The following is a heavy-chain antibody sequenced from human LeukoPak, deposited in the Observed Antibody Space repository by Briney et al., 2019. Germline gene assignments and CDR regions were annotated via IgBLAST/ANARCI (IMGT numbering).Heavy chain of an antibody. CDR2: INHSGST. CDR1: GGSSSGYY. D-gene: IGHD5-12*01. V-gene: IGHV4-34*01. CDR3: ARGLRTRSGYGLDP. Sequence: PSETLSLTCAVYGGSSSGYYWSWIRQPPGKGLEWIGEINHSGSTNYNPSLKSRVTISVDTSKNQFSLKLSSVTAADTAVYYCARGLRTRSGYGLDPWGQGTLVTVSS. J-gene: IGHJ4*02.